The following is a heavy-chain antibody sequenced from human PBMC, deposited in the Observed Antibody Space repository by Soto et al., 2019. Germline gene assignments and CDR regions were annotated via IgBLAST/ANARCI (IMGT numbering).Heavy chain of an antibody. CDR3: ARGVTAGVDY. J-gene: IGHJ4*02. CDR2: MQPSSGRT. D-gene: IGHD1-26*01. V-gene: IGHV1-8*01. Sequence: ASVKVSCKASGYSFTSLDINWVRQTTGQGLEWMGWMQPSSGRTGYAQKFQGRVTMTRDTSINTAYMELGSLTSDDTAFYYCARGVTAGVDYWGQGTLVTV. CDR1: GYSFTSLD.